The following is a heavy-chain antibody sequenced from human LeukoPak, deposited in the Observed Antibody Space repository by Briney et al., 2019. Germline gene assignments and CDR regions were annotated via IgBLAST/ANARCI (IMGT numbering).Heavy chain of an antibody. D-gene: IGHD3-16*02. J-gene: IGHJ3*02. CDR2: IYPGDSDT. CDR1: GYSFTSYW. Sequence: GESLKISCKGSGYSFTSYWIGWVRQMPGKGLEWMGIIYPGDSDTRYSPSFQGQVTISADKSISTAYLQWSSPKASDTAMYYCARLREDYVWGSYRYTEYAFDIWGQGTMVTVSS. CDR3: ARLREDYVWGSYRYTEYAFDI. V-gene: IGHV5-51*01.